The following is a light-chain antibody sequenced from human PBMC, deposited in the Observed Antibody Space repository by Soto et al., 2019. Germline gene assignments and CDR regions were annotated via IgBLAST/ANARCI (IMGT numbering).Light chain of an antibody. J-gene: IGLJ2*01. CDR1: SSDVGGSGL. Sequence: QSALTQPASLSGSPGQSITISCTGTSSDVGGSGLVSWYQFHPGKAPKLLIFEGFKPPSGISNRFSGSKSGSTASLTISGLQAEDEADYYCCSYAGRSTWDVVFGGGTKVTVL. CDR2: EGF. CDR3: CSYAGRSTWDVV. V-gene: IGLV2-23*01.